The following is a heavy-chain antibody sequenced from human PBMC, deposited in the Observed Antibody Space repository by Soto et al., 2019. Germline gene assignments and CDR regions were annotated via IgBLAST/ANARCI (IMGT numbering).Heavy chain of an antibody. V-gene: IGHV3-33*01. D-gene: IGHD2-15*01. CDR2: IWYDGSNK. J-gene: IGHJ3*02. Sequence: GGSLRLSCAASGFTFSSYGMHWVRQAPGKGLEWVAVIWYDGSNKYYEDTVKGRFTSSRENSKNTLYLQMNSLRAEDTAVYYCARDLEGGYCSGGSCYFSAFDIWGQGTMVTVSS. CDR1: GFTFSSYG. CDR3: ARDLEGGYCSGGSCYFSAFDI.